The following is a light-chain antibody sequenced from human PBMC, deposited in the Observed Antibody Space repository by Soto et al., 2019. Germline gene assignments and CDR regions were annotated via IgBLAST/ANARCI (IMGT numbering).Light chain of an antibody. CDR3: QQYNNYPWT. J-gene: IGKJ1*01. CDR2: KAS. V-gene: IGKV1-5*03. CDR1: QSISSW. Sequence: DIQMTQSPSTLSASVGDRVTITCRASQSISSWLAWYRQKPGKAPNLLIYKASSLESGVPSRFSGSGSGTEFTLTISSLQPDDFATYYCQQYNNYPWTFGQGTKVDIK.